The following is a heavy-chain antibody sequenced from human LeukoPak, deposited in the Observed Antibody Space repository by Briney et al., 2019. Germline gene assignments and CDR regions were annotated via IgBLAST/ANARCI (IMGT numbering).Heavy chain of an antibody. CDR3: ARVGDSGSYKDY. Sequence: GRSLRLSCAASGFTFSSYAMHWVRQAPGKGLEWVAVISYDGSNKYYADSVKGRFTVSRDNAKNTLYLQMNSLRAEDTAVYYCARVGDSGSYKDYWGQGTLVTVSS. V-gene: IGHV3-30*03. J-gene: IGHJ4*02. CDR2: ISYDGSNK. CDR1: GFTFSSYA. D-gene: IGHD3-10*01.